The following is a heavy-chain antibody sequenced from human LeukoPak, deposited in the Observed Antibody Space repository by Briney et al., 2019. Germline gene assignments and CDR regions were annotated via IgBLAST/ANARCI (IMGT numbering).Heavy chain of an antibody. Sequence: GGSLRLSCAASGFTFSSYWMHWVRQAPGKGLVWVSRINSDGSTTSSADSVKGRVTISRDNAKNTVYLQMNSLRAEDTAVYYCVRAAVATTDEIDYWGQGTLVTVSS. CDR3: VRAAVATTDEIDY. CDR1: GFTFSSYW. CDR2: INSDGSTT. D-gene: IGHD5-24*01. V-gene: IGHV3-74*01. J-gene: IGHJ4*02.